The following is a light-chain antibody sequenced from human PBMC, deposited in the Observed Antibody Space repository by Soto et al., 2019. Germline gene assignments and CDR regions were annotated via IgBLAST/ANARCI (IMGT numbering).Light chain of an antibody. J-gene: IGKJ2*03. CDR3: QQYNSYPVS. Sequence: DIQMTQSPSTLSASVGDRVTITCRASQSISSWLAWYQQKPGKAPKLLIYKASSLGSGVPSRYSGSGSGTEFTLTISSRQPDDFATYYCQQYNSYPVSVGQWTKREIK. CDR1: QSISSW. V-gene: IGKV1-5*03. CDR2: KAS.